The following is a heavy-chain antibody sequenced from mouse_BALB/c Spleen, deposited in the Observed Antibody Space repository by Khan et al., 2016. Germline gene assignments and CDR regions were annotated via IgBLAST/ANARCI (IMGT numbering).Heavy chain of an antibody. D-gene: IGHD3-1*01. CDR3: ARSGWVHYFDY. J-gene: IGHJ2*01. Sequence: QIQLVQSGPELKKPGETVKISCKASGYTFTDYSMHWVKQAPGKGLKWMGWINTETGEPTYADDFKGRFAFSLETSASTAYLQINNLKNEDTATXFCARSGWVHYFDYWCQGTTLTVSS. CDR2: INTETGEP. V-gene: IGHV9-2-1*01. CDR1: GYTFTDYS.